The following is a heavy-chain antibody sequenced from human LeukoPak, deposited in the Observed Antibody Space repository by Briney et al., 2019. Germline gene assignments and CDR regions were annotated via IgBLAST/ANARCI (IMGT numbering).Heavy chain of an antibody. V-gene: IGHV4-30-4*08. J-gene: IGHJ4*02. Sequence: SETLSLTCTVSGGSISSSSYYWGWIRQPPGKGLEWIGYIYYSGSTYYNPSLKSRVTISVDTSKNQFSLKLSSVTAADTAVYYCARAEGYYDSRSYFDYWGQGTLVTVSS. D-gene: IGHD3-22*01. CDR2: IYYSGST. CDR3: ARAEGYYDSRSYFDY. CDR1: GGSISSSSYY.